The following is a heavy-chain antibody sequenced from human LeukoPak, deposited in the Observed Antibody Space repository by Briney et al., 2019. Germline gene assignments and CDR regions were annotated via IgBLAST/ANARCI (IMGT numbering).Heavy chain of an antibody. CDR2: ISYDGSNK. J-gene: IGHJ4*02. CDR1: GFTFSSYG. V-gene: IGHV3-30*12. CDR3: AKDRWESSLFDY. D-gene: IGHD1-26*01. Sequence: GGSLRLSCAASGFTFSSYGMHWVRQAPGKGLEWVAVISYDGSNKYYADSVKGRFTISRDNSKNTLYLQMNSLRAEDTAVYYCAKDRWESSLFDYWGQGTLVTVSS.